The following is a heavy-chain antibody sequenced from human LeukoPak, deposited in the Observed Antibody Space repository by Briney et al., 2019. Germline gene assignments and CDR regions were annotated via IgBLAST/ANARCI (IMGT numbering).Heavy chain of an antibody. Sequence: SETLSLTCTVSGGSISSSSYYWGWIRQPPGKGLEWIGSIYYSGSTNYNPSLKSRVTISVDTSKNQFSLKLSSVTAADTAVYYCARVGYSGYDYRGYFDYWGQGTLVTVSS. D-gene: IGHD5-12*01. V-gene: IGHV4-39*07. CDR2: IYYSGST. CDR1: GGSISSSSYY. CDR3: ARVGYSGYDYRGYFDY. J-gene: IGHJ4*02.